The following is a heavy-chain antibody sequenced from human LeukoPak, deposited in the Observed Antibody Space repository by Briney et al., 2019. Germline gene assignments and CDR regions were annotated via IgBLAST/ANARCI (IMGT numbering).Heavy chain of an antibody. CDR3: ATWLEGSRPDFDH. CDR2: VSGSGTTT. CDR1: GITFSSYA. J-gene: IGHJ4*02. Sequence: GGSLRLSCAASGITFSSYALSWVRQAPEKGLEWVSAVSGSGTTTYYAYSVKGRFTISRDNSKNMMYLQMNSLRAEDTAVYYCATWLEGSRPDFDHWGQGALVTVSS. V-gene: IGHV3-23*01. D-gene: IGHD5-24*01.